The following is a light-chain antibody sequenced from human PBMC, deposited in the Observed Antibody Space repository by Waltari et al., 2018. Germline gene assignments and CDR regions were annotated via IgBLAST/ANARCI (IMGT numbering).Light chain of an antibody. J-gene: IGKJ4*01. CDR3: QQYKSVPLT. V-gene: IGKV1-16*02. CDR1: QYISDS. Sequence: DIQMTQSPSSLSASVGDRVTIPCRASQYISDSLAWLQQKPGTAPKSLIYAASNLQDGVPSKFSGSESGTDFTLTISSLQPEDFATYYCQQYKSVPLTFGGGTKVEI. CDR2: AAS.